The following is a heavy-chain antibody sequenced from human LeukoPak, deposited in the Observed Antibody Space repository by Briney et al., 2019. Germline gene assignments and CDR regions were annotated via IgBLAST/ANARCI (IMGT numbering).Heavy chain of an antibody. D-gene: IGHD3-22*01. CDR1: GFTFNDHY. J-gene: IGHJ4*02. Sequence: GGSLRLSCAASGFTFNDHYMDWVRQAPGKGLEWVGRIRNKVNSYTTEYAASVKGRFTISRDDSKNSVHLQMNSLKTEDTAVYYCTRAGGSGHYSPDYWGQGTLVTVSS. CDR2: IRNKVNSYTT. V-gene: IGHV3-72*01. CDR3: TRAGGSGHYSPDY.